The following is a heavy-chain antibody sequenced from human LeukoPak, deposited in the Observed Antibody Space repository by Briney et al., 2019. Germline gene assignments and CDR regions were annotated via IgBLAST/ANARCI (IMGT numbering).Heavy chain of an antibody. CDR1: GLTFCSYA. D-gene: IGHD3-9*01. CDR3: AKLACNDILCGAWAYFDY. CDR2: YCCGGCST. V-gene: IGHV3-23*01. J-gene: IGHJ4*02. Sequence: HSGGSLRLSCAASGLTFCSYAMSGVPQSPGEGGGGLSAYCCGGCSTSYADCVKGRFTISRDNSKNTLYLQMNGVRAEDTAVYYCAKLACNDILCGAWAYFDYWGQGTLVTVFS.